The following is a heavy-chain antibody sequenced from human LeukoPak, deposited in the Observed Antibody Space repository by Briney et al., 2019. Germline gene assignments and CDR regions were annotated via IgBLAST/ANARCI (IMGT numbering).Heavy chain of an antibody. CDR1: GFTFSRYW. CDR3: ATAGGDGSRMGFDP. D-gene: IGHD2-15*01. Sequence: GGSLGLSCADSGFTFSRYWMHWVRQTPGKGLVWVSCISADGSVTRYADSVKGRFTISRDNTKSTLYLQMHSLRAEDTAVYYCATAGGDGSRMGFDPWGQGTLVTVSS. J-gene: IGHJ5*02. V-gene: IGHV3-74*01. CDR2: ISADGSVT.